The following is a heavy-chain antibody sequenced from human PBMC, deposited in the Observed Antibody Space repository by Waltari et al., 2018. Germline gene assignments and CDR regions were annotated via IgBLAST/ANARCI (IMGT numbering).Heavy chain of an antibody. CDR2: IGSSSTYI. Sequence: ELQLVESGGGLVKPGGSLRLSCVASGLGFTTYDMNWVRQAPGKGLEWVSSIGSSSTYIFYAASVKGRFTISRDNAKNSLYLEMNSLRADDTAVYYCARDLYGSGGDWFDPWGQGTLVTVSS. V-gene: IGHV3-21*03. CDR1: GLGFTTYD. CDR3: ARDLYGSGGDWFDP. J-gene: IGHJ5*02. D-gene: IGHD3-10*01.